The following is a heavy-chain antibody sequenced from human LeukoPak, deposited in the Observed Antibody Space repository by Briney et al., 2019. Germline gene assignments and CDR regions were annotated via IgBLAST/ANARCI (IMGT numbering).Heavy chain of an antibody. J-gene: IGHJ4*02. CDR2: VRFDGNNK. D-gene: IGHD2-15*01. CDR1: GFIFSDYG. CDR3: ARDLGYSSGGIRYVGYLDY. Sequence: PGGSLRLSCAASGFIFSDYGIHWVRQAPGKGLEWVAFVRFDGNNKYYVDSVKGRFTISRDNSKNTLYLQMNSLRAEDTAVYFCARDLGYSSGGIRYVGYLDYWGQGTLVTVSS. V-gene: IGHV3-30*02.